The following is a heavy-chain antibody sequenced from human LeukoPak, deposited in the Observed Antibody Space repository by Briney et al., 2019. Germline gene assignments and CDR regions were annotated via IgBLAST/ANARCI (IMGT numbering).Heavy chain of an antibody. J-gene: IGHJ4*02. CDR2: INPNSGDT. V-gene: IGHV1-2*02. Sequence: AAVKVSCKASGYTFTGYYLHWVRQAPGQGLEWMGWINPNSGDTNYAQKFQGRVTMTRDTSISTAYMELSRLRSDDTAVFYGARGDSSPYYYFDYWGQGTLVTVSS. CDR3: ARGDSSPYYYFDY. CDR1: GYTFTGYY. D-gene: IGHD3-22*01.